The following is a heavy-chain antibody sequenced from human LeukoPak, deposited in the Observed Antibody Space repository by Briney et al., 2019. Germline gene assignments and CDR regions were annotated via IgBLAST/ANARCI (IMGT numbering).Heavy chain of an antibody. CDR2: FSGCCDST. J-gene: IGHJ4*02. V-gene: IGHV3-23*01. Sequence: GGSLRLSCAASGFAFSSYAMRWVRRAPGKGLEGVSAFSGCCDSTCDADSVKGRFTISRDNSKNTLYLQMNSLRAEDTAVYYCAKDKGAIQLWLYRIGLFDYWGQGTLVTVSS. CDR1: GFAFSSYA. CDR3: AKDKGAIQLWLYRIGLFDY. D-gene: IGHD5-18*01.